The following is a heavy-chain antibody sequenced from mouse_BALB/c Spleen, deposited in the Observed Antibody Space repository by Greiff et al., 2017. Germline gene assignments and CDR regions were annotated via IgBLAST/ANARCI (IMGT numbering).Heavy chain of an antibody. J-gene: IGHJ2*01. V-gene: IGHV1-80*01. Sequence: VMLVESGAELVRPGSSVKISCKASGYAFSSYWMNWVKQRPGQGLEWIGQIYPGDGDTNYNEKFKGKATLTSDKSSSTAYMELSSLTSEDSAVYYCARRAYDGYFDDYWGQGTTLTVSS. CDR3: ARRAYDGYFDDY. CDR1: GYAFSSYW. CDR2: IYPGDGDT. D-gene: IGHD2-3*01.